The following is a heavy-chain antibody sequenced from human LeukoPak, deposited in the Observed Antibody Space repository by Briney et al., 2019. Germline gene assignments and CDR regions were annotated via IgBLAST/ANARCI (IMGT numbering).Heavy chain of an antibody. V-gene: IGHV3-48*01. Sequence: GGSLRLSCEGSGFSLSAYNMNWVRQAPGKGLESVSYISSSSATIFYADSVKGRFTISRDNAKNSLYLQMDSLRPEDTAVYFCARDRHVPGLYYYYMDVWGKGTTVTVSS. D-gene: IGHD6-6*01. J-gene: IGHJ6*03. CDR2: ISSSSATI. CDR1: GFSLSAYN. CDR3: ARDRHVPGLYYYYMDV.